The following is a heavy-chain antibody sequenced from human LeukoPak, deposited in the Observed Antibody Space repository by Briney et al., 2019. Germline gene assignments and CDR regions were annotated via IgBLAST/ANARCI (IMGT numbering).Heavy chain of an antibody. CDR1: GYSFTSYW. Sequence: GESLKISCKGSGYSFTSYWIGWVRRMPGKGLEWMGIIYPGDSGTRYSPSFQGQVTISADKSISTAYLQWSSLKASDTAMYYYARRSLYNWFDPWGQGTLVTVSS. D-gene: IGHD1-26*01. J-gene: IGHJ5*02. V-gene: IGHV5-51*01. CDR2: IYPGDSGT. CDR3: ARRSLYNWFDP.